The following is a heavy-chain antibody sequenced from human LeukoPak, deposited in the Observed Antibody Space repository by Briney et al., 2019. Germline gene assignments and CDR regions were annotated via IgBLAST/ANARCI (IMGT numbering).Heavy chain of an antibody. V-gene: IGHV3-53*01. Sequence: GGSLRLSCAASGFTVSSNYMSWVRQAPGKGLEWVSVFYSGGNTYYADSVKGRFTISRDNSKNTLYLQMNSLRAEDTAVYYCARVADWFKPPPGRDDAFDIWGQGTMVTVSS. D-gene: IGHD3-9*01. CDR1: GFTVSSNY. J-gene: IGHJ3*02. CDR3: ARVADWFKPPPGRDDAFDI. CDR2: FYSGGNT.